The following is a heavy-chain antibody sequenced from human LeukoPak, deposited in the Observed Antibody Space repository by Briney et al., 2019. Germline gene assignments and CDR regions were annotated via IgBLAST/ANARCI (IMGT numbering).Heavy chain of an antibody. J-gene: IGHJ5*02. CDR3: ARRYCSSTSCYESVLFDP. Sequence: GGSLRLSCAASGFTFSSYWMSWVRQAPGKGLGWVANIKQDGSEKYYVDSVKGRFTISRDNAKNSLYLRMNSLRAEDTAVYYCARRYCSSTSCYESVLFDPWGQGTLVTVSS. V-gene: IGHV3-7*01. CDR1: GFTFSSYW. D-gene: IGHD2-2*01. CDR2: IKQDGSEK.